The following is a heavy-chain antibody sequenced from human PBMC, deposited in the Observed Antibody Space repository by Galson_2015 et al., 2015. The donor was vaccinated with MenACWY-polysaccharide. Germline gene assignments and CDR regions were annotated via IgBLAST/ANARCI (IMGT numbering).Heavy chain of an antibody. CDR2: DK. Sequence: DKYYADSVKGRFTLSRDNSKNTLYLQMDSLRAEDTAVYYCAKDRTAAASDGDYWGQGTLVTVSS. D-gene: IGHD6-13*01. V-gene: IGHV3-30*02. CDR3: AKDRTAAASDGDY. J-gene: IGHJ4*02.